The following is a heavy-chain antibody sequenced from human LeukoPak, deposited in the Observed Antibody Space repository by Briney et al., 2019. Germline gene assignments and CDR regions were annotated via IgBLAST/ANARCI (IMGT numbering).Heavy chain of an antibody. Sequence: PGGSLRLSCAASGFTFSSYGMSWVRQAPGKGLEWVSAISGSGGSTYYADSVKGRFTISGDNSKNTLYLQMNSLRAEDTAVYYCAKRDYYYYYMDVWGKGTTVTVSS. CDR3: AKRDYYYYYMDV. CDR1: GFTFSSYG. V-gene: IGHV3-23*01. J-gene: IGHJ6*03. CDR2: ISGSGGST.